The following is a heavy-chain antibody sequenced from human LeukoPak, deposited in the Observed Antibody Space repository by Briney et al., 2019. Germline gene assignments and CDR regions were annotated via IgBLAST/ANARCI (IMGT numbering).Heavy chain of an antibody. CDR1: GGSISSYY. CDR3: ARDRGYVWGSYSAYFDY. Sequence: SETLSLTCAVSGGSISSYYWSWIRRPPGKGLEWIGFIYYSGSTNYNPSLESRVTISVDTSKKQFSLKLRSVTAADTAVYYCARDRGYVWGSYSAYFDYWGQGTLVTVSS. J-gene: IGHJ4*02. D-gene: IGHD3-16*01. CDR2: IYYSGST. V-gene: IGHV4-59*01.